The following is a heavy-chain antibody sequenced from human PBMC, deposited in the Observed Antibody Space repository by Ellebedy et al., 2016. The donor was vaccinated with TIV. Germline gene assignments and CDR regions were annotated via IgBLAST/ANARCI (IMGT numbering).Heavy chain of an antibody. CDR2: ISACNGNT. CDR3: ARAITVGYCSSTSCYSFDY. CDR1: GYTFTSYG. J-gene: IGHJ4*02. D-gene: IGHD2-2*01. Sequence: ASVKVSCKASGYTFTSYGISWVRQAPGQGLEWMGWISACNGNTNYAQKLQGRVTMTTDTSTSTAYMELRSLRSEDTAVYYCARAITVGYCSSTSCYSFDYWGQGTLVTVSS. V-gene: IGHV1-18*01.